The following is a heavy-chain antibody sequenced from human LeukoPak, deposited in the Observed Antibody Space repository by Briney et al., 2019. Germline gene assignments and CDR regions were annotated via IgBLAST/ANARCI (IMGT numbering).Heavy chain of an antibody. D-gene: IGHD3-9*01. CDR3: AREFGLRYFDWLLWGAFDI. J-gene: IGHJ3*02. CDR1: GFTFSSYE. Sequence: GGSLRLSCAASGFTFSSYEMNWVRQAPGKGLEWVSYISSSGSTIYYADSVKGRFTISRDDAKNSLYLQMNSLRAEDTAVYYCAREFGLRYFDWLLWGAFDIWGQGTMVTVSS. V-gene: IGHV3-48*03. CDR2: ISSSGSTI.